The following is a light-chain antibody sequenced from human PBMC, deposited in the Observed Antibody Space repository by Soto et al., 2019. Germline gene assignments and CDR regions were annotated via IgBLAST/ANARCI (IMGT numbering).Light chain of an antibody. CDR3: QQYNNWTPYT. Sequence: EVVMTQSPATLSASPGERDILSCRASQNIGSNLAWYQQRPGQAPRLLMYGASTRATETPARFSGSGSATDFTLTISRLQSEDFAVYYCQQYNNWTPYTFGQGTKLEIK. V-gene: IGKV3-15*01. CDR1: QNIGSN. CDR2: GAS. J-gene: IGKJ2*01.